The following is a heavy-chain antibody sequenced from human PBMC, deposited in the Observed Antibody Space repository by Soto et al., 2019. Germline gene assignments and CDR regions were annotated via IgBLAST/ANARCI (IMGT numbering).Heavy chain of an antibody. CDR2: IVVGSGNT. D-gene: IGHD3-10*01. J-gene: IGHJ4*02. V-gene: IGHV1-58*01. CDR1: GFTFTSSA. Sequence: ASVKVSCKASGFTFTSSAVQWVRQARGQRLEWIGWIVVGSGNTNYAQKFQERVTITRDMSTSTAYMELSSLRSEDTAVYYCAAYGSGSYYGGAYYFDYWGQGTLVTVSS. CDR3: AAYGSGSYYGGAYYFDY.